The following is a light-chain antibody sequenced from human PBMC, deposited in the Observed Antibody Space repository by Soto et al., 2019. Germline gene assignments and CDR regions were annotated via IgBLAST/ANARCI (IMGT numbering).Light chain of an antibody. Sequence: QSVLTQPPSVSGAPGQRVSISCTGSSSNIGAGYDVHWYQHLSGTAPKLLIYANNNRPSGVPDRFSGSKSGTSASLAITGLQAEDEADYYCQSYDSSRSPLYVFGTGTKV. J-gene: IGLJ1*01. CDR3: QSYDSSRSPLYV. CDR1: SSNIGAGYD. CDR2: ANN. V-gene: IGLV1-40*01.